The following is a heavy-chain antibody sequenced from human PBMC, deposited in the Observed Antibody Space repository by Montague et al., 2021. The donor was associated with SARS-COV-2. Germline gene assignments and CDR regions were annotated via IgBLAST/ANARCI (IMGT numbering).Heavy chain of an antibody. CDR3: ASGRMVTYSSGWTTLYYYYGMDV. D-gene: IGHD6-25*01. J-gene: IGHJ6*02. CDR2: TYYRSKWYN. V-gene: IGHV6-1*01. Sequence: CAISGDSVSSNSAAWNWIRQSPSRGLEWLGRTYYRSKWYNDYAVSVKXRITINPDTSKNQFSLQLNSVTPEDTAVYYCASGRMVTYSSGWTTLYYYYGMDVWGQGTTVTVSS. CDR1: GDSVSSNSAA.